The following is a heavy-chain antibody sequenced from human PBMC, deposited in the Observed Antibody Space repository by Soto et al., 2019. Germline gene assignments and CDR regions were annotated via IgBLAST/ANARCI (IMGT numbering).Heavy chain of an antibody. CDR2: INPNSGGT. D-gene: IGHD2-15*01. V-gene: IGHV1-2*02. CDR1: GYTFTGYY. Sequence: ASVKVSCKASGYTFTGYYMHWVRQAPGQGLEWMGWINPNSGGTNYAQKFQGRVTMTRDTSISTAYMELSRLRSDDTAVYYCAREYGYCSGGSCYANWSDPWGQGTLVTVS. CDR3: AREYGYCSGGSCYANWSDP. J-gene: IGHJ5*02.